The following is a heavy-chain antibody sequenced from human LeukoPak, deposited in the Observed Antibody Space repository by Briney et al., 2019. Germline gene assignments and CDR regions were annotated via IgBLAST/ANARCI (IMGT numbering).Heavy chain of an antibody. CDR3: AKGPDSGWYREYDY. CDR1: GFTFSSYG. J-gene: IGHJ4*02. Sequence: GGSLRLSCAASGFTFSSYGMHWVRQAPGKGLEWVAVISYDGSNKYYADSVKGRFTISRDNSKNTLYLQMNSLRAEDTAVCYCAKGPDSGWYREYDYWGQGTLVTVSS. V-gene: IGHV3-30*18. D-gene: IGHD6-19*01. CDR2: ISYDGSNK.